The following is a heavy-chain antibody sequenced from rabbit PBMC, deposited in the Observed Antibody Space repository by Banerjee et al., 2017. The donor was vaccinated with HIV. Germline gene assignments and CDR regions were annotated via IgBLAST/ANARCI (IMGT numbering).Heavy chain of an antibody. CDR2: IYTGSSGST. J-gene: IGHJ2*01. CDR3: ARGAGYATYNYVGDAFDP. V-gene: IGHV1S45*01. CDR1: GFSFSSSYW. Sequence: QQQLEESGGGLVKPGGTLTLTCTASGFSFSSSYWIWWVRQAPGEGLEWIACIYTGSSGSTVYASWAKGRFTISKTLSTTVTLQMTSLTAADTATYFCARGAGYATYNYVGDAFDPWGPGTLVTVS. D-gene: IGHD6-1*01.